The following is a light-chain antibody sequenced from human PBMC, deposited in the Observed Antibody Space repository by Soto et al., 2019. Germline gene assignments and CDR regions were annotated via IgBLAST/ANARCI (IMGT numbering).Light chain of an antibody. CDR1: SSDVGGYNY. J-gene: IGLJ2*01. V-gene: IGLV2-14*01. Sequence: QSVLTQPASVSGSPGQSITISCTGTSSDVGGYNYVSWYQQHPGKAPKLMIYDVSKRPSGVSNRFSGSKSANTASLTISGLQAEDEADYYCSSYTGSNTYVVFGGGTKLTVL. CDR2: DVS. CDR3: SSYTGSNTYVV.